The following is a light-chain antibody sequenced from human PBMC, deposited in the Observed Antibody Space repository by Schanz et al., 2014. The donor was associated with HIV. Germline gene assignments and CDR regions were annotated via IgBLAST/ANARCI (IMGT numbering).Light chain of an antibody. V-gene: IGKV3-20*01. CDR1: QSVKSNF. Sequence: EIVLTQSPGTLSLSPGERGTLSCRASQSVKSNFIGWYQQKPGQAPRLLIFGASNRATGIPDRFSGGESGTDFTLTISRVEPEDYAVYYCQQYNNWPYTFGQGTKLEIK. CDR3: QQYNNWPYT. CDR2: GAS. J-gene: IGKJ2*01.